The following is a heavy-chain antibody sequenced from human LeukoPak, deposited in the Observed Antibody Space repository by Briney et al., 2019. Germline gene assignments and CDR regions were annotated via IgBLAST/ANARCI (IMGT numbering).Heavy chain of an antibody. CDR1: GFTFSSYD. V-gene: IGHV3-13*01. CDR3: ARVGMNIHGMDV. D-gene: IGHD1-20*01. J-gene: IGHJ6*02. CDR2: IGTAGDT. Sequence: GGSLRLSCAASGFTFSSYDMHWVRQATGKGLEWVSAIGTAGDTYYPGSVKGRFTISRENAKSSLYLQMNSLRVEDTAVYYCARVGMNIHGMDVWGQGTTVTVSS.